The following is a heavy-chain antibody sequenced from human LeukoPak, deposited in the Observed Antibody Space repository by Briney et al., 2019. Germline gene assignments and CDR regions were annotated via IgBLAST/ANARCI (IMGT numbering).Heavy chain of an antibody. D-gene: IGHD2-15*01. J-gene: IGHJ4*02. V-gene: IGHV1-46*03. CDR1: GYTFTSCY. Sequence: EASVKVSCKASGYTFTSCYMHWVRQAPGQGLEWMGIIDPSGGSTSYAQKFQGRVTMTRDTSTSTVYMELSSLRSEDTAVYYCARPGYCSGGSCYPDYWGQGTLVTVSS. CDR3: ARPGYCSGGSCYPDY. CDR2: IDPSGGST.